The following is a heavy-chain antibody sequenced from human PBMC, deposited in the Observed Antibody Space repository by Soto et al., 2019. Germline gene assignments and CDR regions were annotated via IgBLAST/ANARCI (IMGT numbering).Heavy chain of an antibody. V-gene: IGHV3-33*05. J-gene: IGHJ6*01. CDR3: AREGDDYCSGTRCFHYYGLDV. CDR1: GFTFNSYG. CDR2: IEYNAKNR. D-gene: IGHD2-15*01. Sequence: QVQLVESGGGVVQPGTSLRLSCTASGFTFNSYGIHWVRQAPGKGLEWLALIEYNAKNRFYADSVKGRFSISRDNSRNTVYLQVNGLRAEDTAVSYCAREGDDYCSGTRCFHYYGLDVWGQGTRVIVSS.